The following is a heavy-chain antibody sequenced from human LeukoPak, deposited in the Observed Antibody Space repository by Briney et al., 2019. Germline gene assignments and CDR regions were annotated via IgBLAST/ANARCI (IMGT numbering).Heavy chain of an antibody. CDR1: GGSISSGGYY. Sequence: PSETLSLTCTVSGGSISSGGYYWSWIRQHPGKGLEWIGYIYYSGSTYYNPSLKSRVTISVDTSKNQFSLKLSSVTAADTAVYYCARALSDDCSGGSCYFFDYSGQGTLVTVSS. CDR3: ARALSDDCSGGSCYFFDY. CDR2: IYYSGST. D-gene: IGHD2-15*01. V-gene: IGHV4-31*03. J-gene: IGHJ4*02.